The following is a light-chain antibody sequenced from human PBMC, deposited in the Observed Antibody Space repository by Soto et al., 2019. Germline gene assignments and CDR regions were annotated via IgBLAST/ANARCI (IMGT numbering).Light chain of an antibody. Sequence: IHMTQSPSSVSAPIGDRVTMTFRASQTISSWLAWYQQKPGKAPKLLIYAASTLQSGVPSRFSGSGSGTDFTLTISCLQSEDFATYYCQQYYSFPRTFGQGTRLEIK. CDR3: QQYYSFPRT. CDR1: QTISSW. V-gene: IGKV1-8*01. CDR2: AAS. J-gene: IGKJ5*01.